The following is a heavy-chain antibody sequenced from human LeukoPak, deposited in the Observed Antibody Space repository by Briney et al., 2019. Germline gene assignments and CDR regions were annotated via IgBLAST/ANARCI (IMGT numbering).Heavy chain of an antibody. CDR2: INPSGGST. D-gene: IGHD1-26*01. CDR3: ASGISGSYPLIQVGATSAFDI. J-gene: IGHJ3*02. V-gene: IGHV1-46*01. Sequence: GASVKVSCKASGYTFTSYYMHWVRQAPGQGRGWRGIINPSGGSTSYAQKFQGRVTMTRDTSTSTVYMELSSLRSEDTAVYYCASGISGSYPLIQVGATSAFDIWGQGTMLTVSS. CDR1: GYTFTSYY.